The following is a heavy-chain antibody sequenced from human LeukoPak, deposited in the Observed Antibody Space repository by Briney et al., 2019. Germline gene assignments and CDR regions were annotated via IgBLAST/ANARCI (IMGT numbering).Heavy chain of an antibody. V-gene: IGHV4-59*01. CDR1: GGSISSYY. D-gene: IGHD3-22*01. J-gene: IGHJ4*02. CDR2: IYYSGST. Sequence: KPSEALSPTCTVSGGSISSYYWSWIRQPPGKGLEWIGYIYYSGSTNYNPSLKSRFTISVDTSKNQFSLKLGSVTAADTAVYYCAVGGYYDSSGYYCDYWGQGTLVTVSS. CDR3: AVGGYYDSSGYYCDY.